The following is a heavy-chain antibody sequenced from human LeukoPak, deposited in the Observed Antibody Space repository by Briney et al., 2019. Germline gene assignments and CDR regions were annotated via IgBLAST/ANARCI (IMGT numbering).Heavy chain of an antibody. CDR3: ARGRTSWGY. D-gene: IGHD2-2*01. CDR2: IYYSGNT. V-gene: IGHV4-61*05. J-gene: IGHJ4*02. Sequence: PSETLSLTCAVSGGSISSSSHYWGWIRQPPGKGLEWIGYIYYSGNTNYNPSLKSRVTISVDTSKNQFSLKLSSVTAADTAVYYCARGRTSWGYWGQGTLVTVSS. CDR1: GGSISSSSHY.